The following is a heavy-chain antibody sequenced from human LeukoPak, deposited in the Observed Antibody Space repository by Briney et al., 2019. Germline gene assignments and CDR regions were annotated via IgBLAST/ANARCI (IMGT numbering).Heavy chain of an antibody. CDR2: ISYDGSNK. D-gene: IGHD4-17*01. J-gene: IGHJ4*02. CDR1: GFTFSSYA. V-gene: IGHV3-30*04. Sequence: PGGSLRLSCAAFGFTFSSYAMHWVRQAPGKGLEWVAVISYDGSNKYYADSVKGRFTISRDNAKNSLYLQMNSLRAEDTAVYYCAREGRGYGDPIDYWGQGTLVTVSS. CDR3: AREGRGYGDPIDY.